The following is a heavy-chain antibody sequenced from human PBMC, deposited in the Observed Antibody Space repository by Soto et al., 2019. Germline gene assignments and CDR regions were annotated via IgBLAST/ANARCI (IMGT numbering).Heavy chain of an antibody. CDR1: GGSISSSNW. D-gene: IGHD2-2*01. CDR3: ARQGYCSSITCYADY. V-gene: IGHV4-4*02. Sequence: PSETLSLTCAVSGGSISSSNWWSWVRRPPGKGLEWIGEIYHSGSTNYNPSLKSPVTISVDTSKNQFSLQLSSVTAADTAVYYCARQGYCSSITCYADYWGLGTLVTVSS. J-gene: IGHJ4*02. CDR2: IYHSGST.